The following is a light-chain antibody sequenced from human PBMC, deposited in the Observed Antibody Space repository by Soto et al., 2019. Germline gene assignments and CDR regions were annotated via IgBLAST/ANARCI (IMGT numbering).Light chain of an antibody. Sequence: EIVMTQSPATLSVSPGERATLSCRASQSVSSNLAWYQQKPGQAPRLLIYGASTGATGIPARFSGSGSGTEFTLIISSLQSEDSAVYFCLRYSSSQWTFGQGTKVDIK. J-gene: IGKJ1*01. CDR1: QSVSSN. CDR2: GAS. CDR3: LRYSSSQWT. V-gene: IGKV3-15*01.